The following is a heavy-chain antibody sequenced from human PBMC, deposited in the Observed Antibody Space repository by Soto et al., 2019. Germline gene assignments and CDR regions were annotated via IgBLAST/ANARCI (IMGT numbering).Heavy chain of an antibody. D-gene: IGHD3-9*01. CDR1: GVTLGAYA. V-gene: IGHV3-23*01. CDR3: LTWSHNVLTGPDGYGMVV. CDR2: ISHNSGSV. J-gene: IGHJ6*02. Sequence: GSLRLSCAASGVTLGAYALSWVRQAPGKGLEWVSFISHNSGSVKYAESVKGRFTIARDNSQNMLFLQMNSLRAEDTAIYYCLTWSHNVLTGPDGYGMVVWGQGTTVTVSS.